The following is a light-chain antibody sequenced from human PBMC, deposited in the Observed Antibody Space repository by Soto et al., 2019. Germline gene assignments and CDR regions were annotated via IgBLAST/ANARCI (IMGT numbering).Light chain of an antibody. CDR2: GNS. CDR3: QSYDSSLSGLV. V-gene: IGLV1-40*01. Sequence: QSVLTQPPSVSGAPGQRVTISCTGSSSNIGAGYDVHWYQQLPGTAAKLLIYGNSNRPSGVPDRFSGSKSGTSASLAITGLQAEDEADYYFQSYDSSLSGLVFVGGTKLTVL. CDR1: SSNIGAGYD. J-gene: IGLJ2*01.